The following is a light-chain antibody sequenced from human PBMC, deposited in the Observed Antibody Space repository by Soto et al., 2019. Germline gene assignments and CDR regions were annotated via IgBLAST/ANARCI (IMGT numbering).Light chain of an antibody. V-gene: IGKV3-20*01. CDR1: QSVNTNW. J-gene: IGKJ2*03. CDR2: ATF. CDR3: QQYGDGNSPRYS. Sequence: EIVLTQSPGTLSLSPGERVTLSCRASQSVNTNWFAGYQQKPGQPPRLLIYATFNRATGIPDRFSGSGSGTDFTLTISRLEPEDFAVYYCQQYGDGNSPRYSFGQGTKLEIK.